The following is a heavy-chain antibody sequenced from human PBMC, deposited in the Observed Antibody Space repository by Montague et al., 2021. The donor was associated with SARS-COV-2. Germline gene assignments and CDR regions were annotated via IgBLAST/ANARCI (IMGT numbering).Heavy chain of an antibody. D-gene: IGHD3-9*01. CDR2: INHSGST. V-gene: IGHV4-34*01. CDR1: GGSFSGYY. J-gene: IGHJ5*02. CDR3: ARERYSFSLTRGSTWFDP. Sequence: SETLSLTCAVYGGSFSGYYWSWIRQPPGKGLEWIGEINHSGSTNYNPSLKSRVTISVDTSKNQFSLKLSSVTAADTAVYYCARERYSFSLTRGSTWFDPGGRGPLVPLPS.